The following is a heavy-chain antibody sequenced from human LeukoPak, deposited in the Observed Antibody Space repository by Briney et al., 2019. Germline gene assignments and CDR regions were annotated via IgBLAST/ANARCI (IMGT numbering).Heavy chain of an antibody. CDR3: ASELFAFDY. J-gene: IGHJ4*02. CDR1: GFTFSSYS. Sequence: GGSLRLSCAASGFTFSSYSMNWVRQAPGKGLELVSYISSSSTTIYYADSVKGRFTISRDNAKNSLYLQMNSLRAEDTAVYYCASELFAFDYWGQGTLVTVSS. CDR2: ISSSSTTI. D-gene: IGHD3-10*01. V-gene: IGHV3-48*04.